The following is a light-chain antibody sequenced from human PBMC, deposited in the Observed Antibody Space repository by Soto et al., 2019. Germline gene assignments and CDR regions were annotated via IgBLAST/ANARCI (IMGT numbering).Light chain of an antibody. CDR3: SSQGPSSPLV. CDR2: DVS. J-gene: IGLJ2*01. CDR1: SRDVGFYNY. Sequence: QSALTQPASGSGSPGQPISVSCTGTSRDVGFYNYVSWYQQHPGKAPKLMSYDVSNRPSGVSERFSGSKSGNTASLTIYGLQAEDEAQYYCSSQGPSSPLVFGGGTKLTVL. V-gene: IGLV2-14*01.